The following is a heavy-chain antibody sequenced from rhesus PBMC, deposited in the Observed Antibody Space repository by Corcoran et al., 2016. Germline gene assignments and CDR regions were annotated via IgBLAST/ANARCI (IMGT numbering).Heavy chain of an antibody. CDR1: GYTFTDYY. J-gene: IGHJ2*01. CDR3: ASGSSYVHDWYFDL. V-gene: IGHV1S2*01. D-gene: IGHD4-29*01. Sequence: QVQLVQSGAEVKKPGSSVEVSCKASGYTFTDYYMHWVRQAPRQGLEWMGWINPYNGNKKNEQKSQVRVTMPSETSTSTAYMELSSLRSEDTAVYDCASGSSYVHDWYFDLWGPGTPITISS. CDR2: INPYNGNK.